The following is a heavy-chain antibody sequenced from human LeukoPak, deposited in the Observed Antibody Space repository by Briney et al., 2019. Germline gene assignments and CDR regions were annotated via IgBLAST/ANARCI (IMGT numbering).Heavy chain of an antibody. V-gene: IGHV3-15*01. J-gene: IGHJ4*02. Sequence: GGSLRLSCAASEFTFSSYNMNWVRQAPGKGLEWVGRVKSKPDGGTTAYVAPVKGRFTISRDDSKNTLYLQMNSLKTEDTAVYYCSTDFLSSGWYSFDYWGQGTLVTVSS. D-gene: IGHD6-19*01. CDR2: VKSKPDGGTT. CDR3: STDFLSSGWYSFDY. CDR1: EFTFSSYN.